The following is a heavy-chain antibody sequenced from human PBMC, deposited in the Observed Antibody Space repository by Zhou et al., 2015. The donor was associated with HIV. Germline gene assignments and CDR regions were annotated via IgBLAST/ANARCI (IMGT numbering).Heavy chain of an antibody. Sequence: QVQLVQSGAEVKKSGASVRVSCKASGYTFAAYSMHWVRQAPGQGLEWMGRINPKSGGTDYAQRFQGRVTMTRGTSISTAYMELRRLRSDDTALYYCARGGLVGSWFEDYFDFWGQGTLVIVSS. V-gene: IGHV1-2*06. J-gene: IGHJ4*02. CDR1: GYTFAAYS. CDR3: ARGGLVGSWFEDYFDF. CDR2: INPKSGGT. D-gene: IGHD3-10*01.